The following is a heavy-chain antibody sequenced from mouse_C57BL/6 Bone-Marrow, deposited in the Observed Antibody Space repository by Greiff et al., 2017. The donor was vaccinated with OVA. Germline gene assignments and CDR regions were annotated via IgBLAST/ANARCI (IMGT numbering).Heavy chain of an antibody. CDR3: ARTGSDSSSYDWFAY. V-gene: IGHV1-55*01. CDR2: IYPGSGST. J-gene: IGHJ3*01. Sequence: QVQLQQPGAELVKPGASVKMSCKASGYTFTSYWITWVKQRPGQGLEWIGDIYPGSGSTNYNEKFKSKATLTVDTSSSPSSMQLNSLTSEDSAGYYCARTGSDSSSYDWFAYWGQGTLVTVSA. D-gene: IGHD1-1*01. CDR1: GYTFTSYW.